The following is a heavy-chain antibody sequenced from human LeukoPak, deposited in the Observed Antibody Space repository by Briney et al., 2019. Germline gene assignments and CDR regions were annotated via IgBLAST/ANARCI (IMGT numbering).Heavy chain of an antibody. CDR2: IHFSGDT. D-gene: IGHD2-15*01. J-gene: IGHJ4*02. CDR3: ATYTRRCSGGTCYSIDY. V-gene: IGHV4-4*09. CDR1: GDSMSGYH. Sequence: SETLSLTCTVSGDSMSGYHWTWLRQSPGRGLEWIGYIHFSGDTNSNPSLKSRVTMSLDTSNNQFSLKVNSVTAADTAIYYCATYTRRCSGGTCYSIDYWGRGTLVTVSS.